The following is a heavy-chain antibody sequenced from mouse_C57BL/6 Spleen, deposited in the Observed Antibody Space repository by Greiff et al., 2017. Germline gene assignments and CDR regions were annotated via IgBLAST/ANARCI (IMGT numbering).Heavy chain of an antibody. D-gene: IGHD3-3*01. CDR3: ARRGTAWFAY. CDR1: GYTFTSYW. V-gene: IGHV1-69*01. Sequence: QVQLQQPGAELVMPGASVKLSCKASGYTFTSYWMHWVKQRPGQGLEWIGEIDPSDSYTNYNQKFKGKSTLTVDKSSSTAYMQLSSLTSEDSAVDYCARRGTAWFAYWGQGTLVTVSA. J-gene: IGHJ3*01. CDR2: IDPSDSYT.